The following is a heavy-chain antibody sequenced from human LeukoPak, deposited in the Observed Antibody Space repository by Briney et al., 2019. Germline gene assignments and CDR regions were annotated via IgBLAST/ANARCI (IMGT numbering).Heavy chain of an antibody. V-gene: IGHV4-34*01. D-gene: IGHD6-19*01. CDR1: GGSFSGYY. CDR3: ARDGGSGWAPFDY. CDR2: INHSGST. J-gene: IGHJ4*02. Sequence: PSETLSLTCAVYGGSFSGYYWSWIRQPPGKGLEWIGEINHSGSTNYNPSLKSRVTISVDTSKNQFSLKLSSVTAADTAVYYCARDGGSGWAPFDYWGQGTLVTVSS.